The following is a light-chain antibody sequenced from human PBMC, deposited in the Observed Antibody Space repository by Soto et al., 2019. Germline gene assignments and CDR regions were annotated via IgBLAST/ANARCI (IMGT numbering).Light chain of an antibody. V-gene: IGKV3-15*01. CDR3: HQYYNWPWT. CDR2: GTS. Sequence: EIVMTQSPATLSVSPGERATVSCRASQTVGSNLAWYQQKPGQSPRLLMYGTSTRATGVPARFSGSGSRTEFTLTISSLQSEDFAVYYCHQYYNWPWTFGQGTKVEIK. CDR1: QTVGSN. J-gene: IGKJ1*01.